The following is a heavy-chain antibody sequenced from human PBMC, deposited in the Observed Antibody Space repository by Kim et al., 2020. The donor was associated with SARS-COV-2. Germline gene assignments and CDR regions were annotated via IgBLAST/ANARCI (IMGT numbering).Heavy chain of an antibody. D-gene: IGHD6-13*01. CDR2: T. CDR3: ARGIAVAATIDY. V-gene: IGHV1-3*01. Sequence: TKYSRKCRSGVIITRDTSATTAYMELSSLRSEDTAVYYCARGIAVAATIDYWGQGTLVSVSS. J-gene: IGHJ4*02.